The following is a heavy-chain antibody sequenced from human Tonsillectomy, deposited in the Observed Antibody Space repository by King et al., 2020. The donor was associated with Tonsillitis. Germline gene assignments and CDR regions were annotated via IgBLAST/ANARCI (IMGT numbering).Heavy chain of an antibody. D-gene: IGHD3-22*01. Sequence: VQLVQSGAEVKKPGSSVKVSCKASGGTFNSYAISWVRQAPGQGLEWMGGIIPIFGTANYAQKFQGRVTITADESTSTAYMELSSLRFDDTAVYYCARDRMRGYYDSSGYYCDAFDIWGQGTMVTVSS. CDR2: IIPIFGTA. J-gene: IGHJ3*02. CDR1: GGTFNSYA. CDR3: ARDRMRGYYDSSGYYCDAFDI. V-gene: IGHV1-69*01.